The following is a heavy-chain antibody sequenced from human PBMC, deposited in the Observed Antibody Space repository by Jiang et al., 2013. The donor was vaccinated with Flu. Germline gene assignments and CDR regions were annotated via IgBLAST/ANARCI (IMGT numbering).Heavy chain of an antibody. D-gene: IGHD3-22*01. J-gene: IGHJ4*02. V-gene: IGHV3-23*01. Sequence: EWVVRELVVVVVDGTYYADSVKGRFTISRDNSKNTLFLQMNTLRAEDTAVYYCAKLTDYFDSSGNFHYWGQGTLVTVSS. CDR2: LVVVVVDGT. CDR3: AKLTDYFDSSGNFHY.